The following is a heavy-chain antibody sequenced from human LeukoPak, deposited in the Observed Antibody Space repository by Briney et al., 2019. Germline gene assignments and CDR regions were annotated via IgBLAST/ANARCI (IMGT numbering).Heavy chain of an antibody. CDR3: ARDLFGMDV. V-gene: IGHV3-23*01. Sequence: GGSLRLSCAASGFTFSSYTMSWVRQAPGKGLEWVSAISGSGGSTYYADSVKGRFTISRDNAKNTLYLQMNSLRAEDTAVYYCARDLFGMDVWGKGTTVTVSS. CDR1: GFTFSSYT. J-gene: IGHJ6*04. CDR2: ISGSGGST.